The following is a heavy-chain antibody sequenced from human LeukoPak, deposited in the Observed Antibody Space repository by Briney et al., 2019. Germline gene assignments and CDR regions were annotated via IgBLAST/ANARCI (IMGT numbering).Heavy chain of an antibody. V-gene: IGHV3-21*01. D-gene: IGHD1-26*01. CDR1: GFTFSSYS. J-gene: IGHJ2*01. CDR3: ARVVGATYFDL. CDR2: ISSSSSYI. Sequence: PGGSLRLSRAAPGFTFSSYSMDWVRQAPGKGLEWVSSISSSSSYIYYADSVKGRFTISRDNAKNSLYLQMNSLGAEDTAVYYCARVVGATYFDLWGRGTLVTVSS.